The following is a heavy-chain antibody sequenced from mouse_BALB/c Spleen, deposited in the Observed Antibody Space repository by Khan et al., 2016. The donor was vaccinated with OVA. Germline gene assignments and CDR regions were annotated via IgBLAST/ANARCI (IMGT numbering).Heavy chain of an antibody. CDR3: ARSGYGNPFAY. CDR2: INPSNGGT. J-gene: IGHJ3*01. CDR1: GYTFTSYY. D-gene: IGHD2-1*01. Sequence: QVQLQQPGAELVKPGSSLKISCKASGYTFTSYYMYWVKQRPGQGLEWIGGINPSNGGTHFNENFKSKATLTVDKSSSTAYMQLSSLTSKDSAVYYCARSGYGNPFAYWGQGTLVTVSA. V-gene: IGHV1S81*02.